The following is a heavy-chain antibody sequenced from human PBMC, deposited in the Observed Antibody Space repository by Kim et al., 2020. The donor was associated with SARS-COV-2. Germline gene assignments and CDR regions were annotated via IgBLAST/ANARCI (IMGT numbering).Heavy chain of an antibody. D-gene: IGHD5-18*01. Sequence: ASVKVSCKASGYTFTGYYMHWVRQAPGQGLEWMGWINPNSGGTNYAQKFQGRVTMTRDTSISTAYMELSRLRSDDTAVYYCARGGYSYGYPDAFDIWGQGTMVTVSS. CDR2: INPNSGGT. V-gene: IGHV1-2*02. J-gene: IGHJ3*02. CDR3: ARGGYSYGYPDAFDI. CDR1: GYTFTGYY.